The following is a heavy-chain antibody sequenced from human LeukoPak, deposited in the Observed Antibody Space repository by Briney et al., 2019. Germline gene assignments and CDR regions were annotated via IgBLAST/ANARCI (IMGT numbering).Heavy chain of an antibody. CDR2: IHPNDGDT. V-gene: IGHV1-46*01. J-gene: IGHJ4*02. Sequence: ASVKVSCKASGGTFSSYAISWVRQAPGQGLEWMGLIHPNDGDTKYTQEFQDRVTMTRDTSTSTVYMELSSLRSEDTAVYYCATYSQSGAQGVSDYWGQGTLVTVSS. D-gene: IGHD3-10*01. CDR3: ATYSQSGAQGVSDY. CDR1: GGTFSSYA.